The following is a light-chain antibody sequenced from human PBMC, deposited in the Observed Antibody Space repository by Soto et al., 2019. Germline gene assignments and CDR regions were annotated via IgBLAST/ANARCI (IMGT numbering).Light chain of an antibody. CDR3: SSFTSTSTRV. CDR1: SSDVGGYNR. Sequence: QSALTQPPSVSGSPGQSVTISCTGTSSDVGGYNRVSWYQQPPGTAPKLMIYEVSNRPSGVPDRFSGSKSGNTASLTISGLQDEDEADYYCSSFTSTSTRVFGGGTKLTVL. J-gene: IGLJ3*02. V-gene: IGLV2-18*02. CDR2: EVS.